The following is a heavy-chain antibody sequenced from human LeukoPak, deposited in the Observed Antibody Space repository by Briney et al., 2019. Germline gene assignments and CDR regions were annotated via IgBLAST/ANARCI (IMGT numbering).Heavy chain of an antibody. V-gene: IGHV3-7*01. D-gene: IGHD6-6*01. CDR2: IKQDGSEK. CDR1: GFTFRNHW. CDR3: ARLQHVLYMDV. Sequence: GGSLRLSCVASGFTFRNHWMTWVRQAPGKGLEWVANIKQDGSEKYYVVSVKGRFTISRDNAKNSLYLQMNSLRAEDTAVYYCARLQHVLYMDVWGKGTTVTVSS. J-gene: IGHJ6*03.